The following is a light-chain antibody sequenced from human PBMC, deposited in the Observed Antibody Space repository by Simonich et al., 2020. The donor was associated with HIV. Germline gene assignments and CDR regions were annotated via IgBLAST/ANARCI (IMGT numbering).Light chain of an antibody. Sequence: AIQLTQSPSALSASVGARVTITCRASQGISSALAWYQQKPGKAPKLLIYKASSLESGVPSRFSGSGSGTEFTLTISSLQPDDFATYYCQQYNSYSRTFGQGTKVEIK. CDR1: QGISSA. V-gene: IGKV1-13*02. CDR2: KAS. J-gene: IGKJ1*01. CDR3: QQYNSYSRT.